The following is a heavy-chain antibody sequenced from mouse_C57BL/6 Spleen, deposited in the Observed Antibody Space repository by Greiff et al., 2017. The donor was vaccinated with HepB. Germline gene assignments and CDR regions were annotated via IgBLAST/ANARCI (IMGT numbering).Heavy chain of an antibody. CDR3: ARASDGYYGSYFDY. D-gene: IGHD2-3*01. CDR1: GFTFSDYY. J-gene: IGHJ2*01. Sequence: EVHLVESEGGLVQPGSSMKLSCTASGFTFSDYYMAWVRQVPEKGLEWVANINYDGSSTYYLDSLKSRFIISRDNAKNILYLQMSSLKSEDTATYYCARASDGYYGSYFDYWGQGTTLTVSS. CDR2: INYDGSST. V-gene: IGHV5-16*01.